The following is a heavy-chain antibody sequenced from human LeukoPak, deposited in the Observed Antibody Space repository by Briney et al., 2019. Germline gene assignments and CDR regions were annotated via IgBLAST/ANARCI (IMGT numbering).Heavy chain of an antibody. CDR3: ARDRTYYDFWSGYHDAFDI. V-gene: IGHV4-34*01. D-gene: IGHD3-3*01. CDR1: GGSFSGYY. J-gene: IGHJ3*02. CDR2: INHSGST. Sequence: NPSETLSLTCAVYGGSFSGYYWSWIRQPPGKGLEWIGGINHSGSTNYNPSLKSRVTISVDTSKNQFSLKLSSVTAADTAVYYCARDRTYYDFWSGYHDAFDIWGQGTMVTVSS.